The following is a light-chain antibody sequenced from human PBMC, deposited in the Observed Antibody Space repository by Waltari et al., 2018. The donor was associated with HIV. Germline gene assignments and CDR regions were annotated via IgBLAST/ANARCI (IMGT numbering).Light chain of an antibody. Sequence: QSVLTQPPSVSGAPGQRVTISCTGSSSNIGAGFGVHWYQQLPGTAPKLLIYGDSNRPSGCPDRFAGSKSGTSASLSITGLQSEDEADYYCQSYDSSLSTAVVFGGGTKLTVL. CDR1: SSNIGAGFG. J-gene: IGLJ2*01. V-gene: IGLV1-40*01. CDR3: QSYDSSLSTAVV. CDR2: GDS.